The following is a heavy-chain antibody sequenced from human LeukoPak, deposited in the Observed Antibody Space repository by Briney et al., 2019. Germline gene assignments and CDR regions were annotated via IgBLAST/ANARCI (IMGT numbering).Heavy chain of an antibody. J-gene: IGHJ3*02. CDR2: IYYSGST. Sequence: PSETLSLTCTVSGGSISSSSYYWGWIRQPPGKGLEWIGSIYYSGSTYYNPSLKSRVTISVDTSKNQFSLKLSSVTAADTAVYYCARRAIAVVPAAPADAFDIWGQGTMVTVSS. V-gene: IGHV4-39*01. CDR3: ARRAIAVVPAAPADAFDI. D-gene: IGHD2-2*01. CDR1: GGSISSSSYY.